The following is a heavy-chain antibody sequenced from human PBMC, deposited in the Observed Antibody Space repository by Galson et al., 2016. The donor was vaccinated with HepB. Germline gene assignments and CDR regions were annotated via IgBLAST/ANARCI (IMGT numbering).Heavy chain of an antibody. CDR3: ARGTYYDSSTRFDH. V-gene: IGHV4-34*01. CDR1: GETFNGYY. J-gene: IGHJ5*02. D-gene: IGHD3-3*01. Sequence: SETLSLTCAVFGETFNGYYWTWIRQPPGKGLEWIGEINHSGNTNYNPPLKSRVNLSVDMYKKQFSLELTSVTAADTAIYFCARGTYYDSSTRFDHWGQGSLVTVAS. CDR2: INHSGNT.